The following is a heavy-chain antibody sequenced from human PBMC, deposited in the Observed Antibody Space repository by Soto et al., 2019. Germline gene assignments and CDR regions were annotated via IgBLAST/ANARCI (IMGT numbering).Heavy chain of an antibody. CDR2: IYYSGST. CDR1: GGSISSYY. J-gene: IGHJ5*02. CDR3: ASGEAQLGGLNWFDP. Sequence: SETLSLTCTVSGGSISSYYWSWIRQPPGKGLEWIGYIYYSGSTNYNPSLKSRVTISVDTSKNQFSLKLSSVTAADTAVYYCASGEAQLGGLNWFDPWGQGTLVTVSS. D-gene: IGHD6-13*01. V-gene: IGHV4-59*01.